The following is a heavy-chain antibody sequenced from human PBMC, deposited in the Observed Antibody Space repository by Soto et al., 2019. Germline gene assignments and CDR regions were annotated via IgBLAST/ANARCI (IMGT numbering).Heavy chain of an antibody. D-gene: IGHD4-17*01. CDR2: IKQDGSEK. CDR1: GFTFSSYW. Sequence: AGGSLRLSCAASGFTFSSYWMSWVRQAPGKGLEWVANIKQDGSEKYYVDSVKGRFTISRDNAKNSLYLQMNSLRAEDTAVYYCARVGSDYGDYDDYYYYMDVWGKGTTVTVSS. CDR3: ARVGSDYGDYDDYYYYMDV. V-gene: IGHV3-7*01. J-gene: IGHJ6*03.